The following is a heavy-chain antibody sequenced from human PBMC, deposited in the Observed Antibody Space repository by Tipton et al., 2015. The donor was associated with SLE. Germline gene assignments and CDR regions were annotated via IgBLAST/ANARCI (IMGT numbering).Heavy chain of an antibody. D-gene: IGHD2-2*01. V-gene: IGHV4-38-2*02. Sequence: TLSLTCTVSGYSISSGSYWGWIRQPPGKGLQWIGNVYYTGKTYYNPSLKSRVTISVDTAKNQFSLKLTSLTAADTAIYYCASFRYCDDTGCMEAFDVWGQGTLVPVSS. CDR1: GYSISSGSY. J-gene: IGHJ3*01. CDR3: ASFRYCDDTGCMEAFDV. CDR2: VYYTGKT.